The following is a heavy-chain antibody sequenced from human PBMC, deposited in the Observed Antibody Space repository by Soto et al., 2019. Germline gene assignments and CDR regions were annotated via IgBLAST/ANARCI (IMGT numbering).Heavy chain of an antibody. CDR3: ARALGGSCCLDAFDI. J-gene: IGHJ3*02. CDR2: IKQDGSEK. D-gene: IGHD2-15*01. Sequence: GGSLRLSCAASRFTFSSYWMSWVRQAPGKGLEWVANIKQDGSEKYYVDSVKGRFTISRDNAKNSLYLQMNSLRAEDTAVYYCARALGGSCCLDAFDIWGQGTMVTVSS. CDR1: RFTFSSYW. V-gene: IGHV3-7*01.